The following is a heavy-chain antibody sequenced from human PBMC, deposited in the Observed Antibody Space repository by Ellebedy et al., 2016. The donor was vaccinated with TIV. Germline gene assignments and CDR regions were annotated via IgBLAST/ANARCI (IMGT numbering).Heavy chain of an antibody. CDR1: GFTFNTYP. J-gene: IGHJ4*02. Sequence: PGGSLRLSCAASGFTFNTYPMSWVRQAPGKGLEWVSTISSTGSRTYYADSVEGRFIISRDNSKKTLYLQMNSLRAEDTAVYYCAKGRGGGSDTSAPRYYFDYWGLGTLVTVSS. V-gene: IGHV3-23*01. D-gene: IGHD3-22*01. CDR3: AKGRGGGSDTSAPRYYFDY. CDR2: ISSTGSRT.